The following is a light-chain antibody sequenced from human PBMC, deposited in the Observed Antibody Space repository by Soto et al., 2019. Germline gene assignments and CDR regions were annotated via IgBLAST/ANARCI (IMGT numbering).Light chain of an antibody. CDR3: QQSYSTRIT. Sequence: DIPMTQSPSSLSASVGDRVTITCRASQTISNYLNWYQQKPGKAPKLLIYGASSLQSGVPSRFSGSGSGTDFTFTITSLQPDDFATYYCQQSYSTRITFGQGTRLEIK. J-gene: IGKJ5*01. CDR1: QTISNY. V-gene: IGKV1-39*01. CDR2: GAS.